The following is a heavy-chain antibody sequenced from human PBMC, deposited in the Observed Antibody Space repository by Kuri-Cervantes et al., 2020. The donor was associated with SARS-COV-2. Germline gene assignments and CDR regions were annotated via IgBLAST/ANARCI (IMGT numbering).Heavy chain of an antibody. CDR1: GYISTSYY. V-gene: IGHV1-46*01. Sequence: ASVKVSCKASGYISTSYYMHWVRQAPGQGLEWMGIINPSGSGTRYPQSFQGRVSMTRDTSTSTVYMELSSLTSEDTAVYYCVVGFFSSRKWDYWGQGTLVTVSS. D-gene: IGHD2-15*01. CDR2: INPSGSGT. J-gene: IGHJ4*02. CDR3: VVGFFSSRKWDY.